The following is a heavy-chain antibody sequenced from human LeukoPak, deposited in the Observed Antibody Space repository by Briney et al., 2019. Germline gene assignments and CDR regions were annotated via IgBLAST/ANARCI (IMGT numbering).Heavy chain of an antibody. V-gene: IGHV3-7*01. CDR1: GITFTSHW. CDR3: ARDQDYHISDSWYDAFDV. J-gene: IGHJ3*01. D-gene: IGHD3-22*01. Sequence: GGSLRLSCEASGITFTSHWMTWVRQAPGRGLEWVANIKHDGSLRNYLDSVKGRFTISRDNAKHSLYPQMNSLRAEDTAVYYCARDQDYHISDSWYDAFDVWGRGTMVTVSP. CDR2: IKHDGSLR.